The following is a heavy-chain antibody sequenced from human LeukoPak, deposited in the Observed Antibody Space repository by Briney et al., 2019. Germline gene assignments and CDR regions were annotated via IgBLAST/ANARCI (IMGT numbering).Heavy chain of an antibody. Sequence: SSETLSLTCTVSGGSISDYYWTWIRQPPGKGLEWIGSIYHSGSTYYNPSLKSRVTISVDTSKNQFSLKLSSVTAADTAVYYCARGVVIAPQTFDYWGQGTLVTVSS. V-gene: IGHV4-59*01. CDR1: GGSISDYY. CDR2: IYHSGST. J-gene: IGHJ4*02. D-gene: IGHD2-21*01. CDR3: ARGVVIAPQTFDY.